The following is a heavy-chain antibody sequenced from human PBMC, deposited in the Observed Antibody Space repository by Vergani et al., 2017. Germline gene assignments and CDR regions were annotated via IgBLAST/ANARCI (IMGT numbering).Heavy chain of an antibody. CDR2: TRPHEDGA. CDR1: GLTLSSYG. V-gene: IGHV3-30*02. CDR3: GKTQGTVVGTWWFDP. D-gene: IGHD1-7*01. J-gene: IGHJ5*02. Sequence: QVQLVESGGGVVQPGGSMRLSCSASGLTLSSYGVHWVRQAPSRGLESVTFTRPHEDGAFYSASVRGRFTVSRDNSKNTLYLEMNRLNVDDTAIYYCGKTQGTVVGTWWFDPWGQGTPVTVSS.